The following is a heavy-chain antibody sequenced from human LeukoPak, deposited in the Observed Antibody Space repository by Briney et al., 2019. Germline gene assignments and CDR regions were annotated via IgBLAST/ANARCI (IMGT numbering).Heavy chain of an antibody. J-gene: IGHJ3*02. V-gene: IGHV3-23*01. CDR1: GFDFRGYV. CDR3: AKGLTDAFDI. CDR2: ISTTGGNS. Sequence: GGSLRLSCAAYGFDFRGYVWSWIRQAPGKGLEWVSSISTTGGNSYFADSVRGRFTISRDNSKNTVYLQMSSLRADDTALYYCAKGLTDAFDIWGQGTMVIVSS.